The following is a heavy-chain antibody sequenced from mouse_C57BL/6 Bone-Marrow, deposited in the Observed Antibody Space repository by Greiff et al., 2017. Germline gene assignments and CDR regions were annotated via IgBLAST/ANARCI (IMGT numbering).Heavy chain of an antibody. D-gene: IGHD2-1*01. CDR3: ACLCNRGGFAY. Sequence: DVKLQESGPGMVKPSQSLSLSCTVTGYSITSGYDWHWIRPFPGNKLEWMGYISYSGSTNYNPSLKSRITITHDTSKNHFFLKLNLVTTEDTATYYYACLCNRGGFAYWGRGTVVTVSA. CDR1: GYSITSGYD. CDR2: ISYSGST. V-gene: IGHV3-1*01. J-gene: IGHJ3*01.